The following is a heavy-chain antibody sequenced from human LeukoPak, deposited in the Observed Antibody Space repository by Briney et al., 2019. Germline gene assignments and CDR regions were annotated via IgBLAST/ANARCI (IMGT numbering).Heavy chain of an antibody. CDR1: GGSISSSSYY. Sequence: PSETLSLTCTVSGGSISSSSYYWGWIRQPPGKGLEWIGSIYYSGSTYYNPSLKSRVTISVDTSKNQFSLKLSSVTAADTAVYYCARISKRYCSGGSCYSRLAYAFDIWGQGTMVTVSS. CDR2: IYYSGST. J-gene: IGHJ3*02. CDR3: ARISKRYCSGGSCYSRLAYAFDI. D-gene: IGHD2-15*01. V-gene: IGHV4-39*07.